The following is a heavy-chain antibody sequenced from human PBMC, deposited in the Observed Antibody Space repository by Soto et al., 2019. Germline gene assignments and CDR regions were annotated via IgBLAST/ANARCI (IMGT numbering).Heavy chain of an antibody. D-gene: IGHD4-17*01. J-gene: IGHJ4*02. CDR2: ISAYNGNT. Sequence: ASVKVSCKASGYTFTSYGISWVRQAPGQGLEWVGWISAYNGNTNYAQKLQGRVTMTTDTSTSTAYMELRSLRSDDTAVYYCERDAKYGEYDYWGQGTLVTVSS. V-gene: IGHV1-18*04. CDR3: ERDAKYGEYDY. CDR1: GYTFTSYG.